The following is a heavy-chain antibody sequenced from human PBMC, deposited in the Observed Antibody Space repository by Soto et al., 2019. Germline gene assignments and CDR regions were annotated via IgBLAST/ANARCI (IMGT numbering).Heavy chain of an antibody. J-gene: IGHJ4*02. CDR1: GYTFTSYA. Sequence: QVQLVQSGAEVKKPGASVKVSCKASGYTFTSYAMHWVRQAPGQRLEWMGWINAGKGNTKYSQKFQGRVTITRDTSASTAYMELSSLRSEDTAVYYCAREGGHYDILTGYQVHYYFDYWGQGTLVTVSS. CDR2: INAGKGNT. CDR3: AREGGHYDILTGYQVHYYFDY. D-gene: IGHD3-9*01. V-gene: IGHV1-3*01.